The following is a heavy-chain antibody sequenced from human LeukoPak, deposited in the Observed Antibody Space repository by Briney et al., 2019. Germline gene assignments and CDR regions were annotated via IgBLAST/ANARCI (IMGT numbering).Heavy chain of an antibody. Sequence: GESLKISCKASGYSFTSYWIGWVRQMPGKGLEWMGIIYPGDSDTRYSPSFQGQVTISADKSISTAYLQWSSLKASDTAMYYCARLSYYYDSSGYYPSYYFDYWGQGTLVTVSS. CDR2: IYPGDSDT. CDR1: GYSFTSYW. J-gene: IGHJ4*02. V-gene: IGHV5-51*01. CDR3: ARLSYYYDSSGYYPSYYFDY. D-gene: IGHD3-22*01.